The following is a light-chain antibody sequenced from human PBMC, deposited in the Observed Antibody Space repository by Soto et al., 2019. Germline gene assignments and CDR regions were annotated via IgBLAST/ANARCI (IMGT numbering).Light chain of an antibody. CDR1: QSVSSSY. J-gene: IGKJ4*01. CDR3: QQYGSSHLT. CDR2: GAS. Sequence: EIVLTQSPGTLSLSPGERATLSCRASQSVSSSYLAWYQQKPGQAPRLLIYGASSRATGIPDRCSGSRSGADFTLTIGRLEPEDFAVYYCQQYGSSHLTFGGGTKMEIK. V-gene: IGKV3-20*01.